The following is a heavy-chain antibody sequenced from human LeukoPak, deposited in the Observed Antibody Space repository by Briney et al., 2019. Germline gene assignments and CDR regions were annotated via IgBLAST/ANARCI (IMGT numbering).Heavy chain of an antibody. J-gene: IGHJ4*02. D-gene: IGHD1-26*01. CDR1: GGSFSGYY. Sequence: SETLSLTYAVYGGSFSGYYWSWIRQPPGKGLEWIGEINHSGSTNYNPSLKSRVTISVDTSKNQFSLKLSSVTAADTAVYYCARGHLRWELLPDYWGQGTLVTVSS. CDR3: ARGHLRWELLPDY. CDR2: INHSGST. V-gene: IGHV4-34*01.